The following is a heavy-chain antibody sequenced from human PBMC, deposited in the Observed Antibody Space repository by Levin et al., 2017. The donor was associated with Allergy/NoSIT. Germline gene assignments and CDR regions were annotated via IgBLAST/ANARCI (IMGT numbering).Heavy chain of an antibody. Sequence: ASETLSLTCTVSGGSVSSGSYYWSWIRQPPGKGLEWIGYIYYSGSTNYNPSLKSRVTISVDTSKNQFSLKLSSVTAADTAVYYCARGLLYWSNWGQGTLVTVSS. CDR3: ARGLLYWSN. J-gene: IGHJ4*02. D-gene: IGHD2-8*02. CDR2: IYYSGST. V-gene: IGHV4-61*01. CDR1: GGSVSSGSYY.